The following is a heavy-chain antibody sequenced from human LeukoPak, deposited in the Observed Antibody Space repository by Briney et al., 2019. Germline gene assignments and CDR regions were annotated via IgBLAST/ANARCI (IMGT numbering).Heavy chain of an antibody. V-gene: IGHV3-7*01. Sequence: GGSLRLSCAASGFNFSSYWMSWVRQAPGKGLEWVANIKEDGSEKYYVDSMKGRFTISRDNAKNSLYLHMNSLRAEDAAVYYCARDIKRGYSYGYMDYSGQGTLVTVSS. CDR2: IKEDGSEK. D-gene: IGHD5-18*01. CDR1: GFNFSSYW. J-gene: IGHJ4*02. CDR3: ARDIKRGYSYGYMDY.